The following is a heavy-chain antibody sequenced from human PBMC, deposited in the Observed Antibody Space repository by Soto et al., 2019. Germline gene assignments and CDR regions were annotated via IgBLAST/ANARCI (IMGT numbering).Heavy chain of an antibody. CDR1: GFTFNNIW. D-gene: IGHD3-10*01. CDR3: ARGVAENTGPWF. CDR2: INNDGSSR. V-gene: IGHV3-74*01. J-gene: IGHJ4*02. Sequence: EVQLVESGGGLVQPGGSLRLSCAASGFTFNNIWMHWVRQVPGKGLVWISRINNDGSSRSYADSVKGRFTISRDNAKNTLVLQMSSLRVEDTAVYDCARGVAENTGPWFGGQGILVTVSS.